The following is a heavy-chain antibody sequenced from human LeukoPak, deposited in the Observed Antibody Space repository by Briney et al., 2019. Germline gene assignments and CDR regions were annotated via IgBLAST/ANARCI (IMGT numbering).Heavy chain of an antibody. D-gene: IGHD3-16*02. CDR1: GFTFSSYA. V-gene: IGHV3-23*01. J-gene: IGHJ3*02. CDR3: AKGYDYVWGSYRLHAFDI. Sequence: GGSLRLSCAASGFTFSSYAMSWVRQAPGKGLEWVSTISGGTGSTYYADSVKGRFTISRDNSRNTLYLQMNSLRAEDTAVYYCAKGYDYVWGSYRLHAFDIWGQGTMVTVSS. CDR2: ISGGTGST.